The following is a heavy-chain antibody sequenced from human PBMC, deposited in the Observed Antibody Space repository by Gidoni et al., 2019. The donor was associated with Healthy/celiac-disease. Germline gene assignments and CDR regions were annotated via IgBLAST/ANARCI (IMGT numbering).Heavy chain of an antibody. CDR2: ISWNSGSI. CDR3: AKARRALRGPGYSSSFDY. D-gene: IGHD6-13*01. CDR1: GFTFDDYA. J-gene: IGHJ4*02. Sequence: EVQLVESGGGLVQPGRSLRLSCAASGFTFDDYAMHWVRQAPGKGLGWVSGISWNSGSIGYADSVKGRFTISRDNAKNSLYLQMNSLRAEDTALYYCAKARRALRGPGYSSSFDYWGQGTLVTVSS. V-gene: IGHV3-9*01.